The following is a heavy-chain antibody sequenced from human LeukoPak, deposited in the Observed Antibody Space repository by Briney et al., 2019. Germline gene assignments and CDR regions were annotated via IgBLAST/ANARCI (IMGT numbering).Heavy chain of an antibody. D-gene: IGHD6-19*01. CDR3: ARDHQQQWLDQRYYYGMDV. J-gene: IGHJ6*02. V-gene: IGHV4-4*07. CDR1: GGSISSYY. CDR2: IYTSGST. Sequence: SETLSLTCTVSGGSISSYYWSWIRQPAGKGLEWIGRIYTSGSTNYNPSLKSRVTMSVDTSKNQFSLKLSSVTAADTAVYYCARDHQQQWLDQRYYYGMDVWGQGTTVTVSS.